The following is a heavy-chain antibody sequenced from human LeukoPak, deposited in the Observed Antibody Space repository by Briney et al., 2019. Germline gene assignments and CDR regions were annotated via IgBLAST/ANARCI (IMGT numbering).Heavy chain of an antibody. CDR2: ISGSSRTM. J-gene: IGHJ4*02. CDR3: AKDYGYSSSWYDY. D-gene: IGHD6-13*01. V-gene: IGHV3-48*04. Sequence: GGSLRLSCAASGFTFSSYSMHWIRQAPGKGLEWVSYISGSSRTMYYVDSVKGRFTISRDSAKNSLYLQMNSLRAEDTALYYCAKDYGYSSSWYDYWGQGTLVTVSS. CDR1: GFTFSSYS.